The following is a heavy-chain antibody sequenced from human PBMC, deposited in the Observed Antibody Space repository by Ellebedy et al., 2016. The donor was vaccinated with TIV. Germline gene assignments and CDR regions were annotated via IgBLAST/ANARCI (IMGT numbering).Heavy chain of an antibody. D-gene: IGHD5-18*01. J-gene: IGHJ4*02. CDR3: ASHEIGYLDY. Sequence: PGGSLRLSCAASGFTFSFYGMHWVRQAPGKGLEWVAVIWYDGSNKYYAGSVKGRFTISRDSSENTVYLQMNSLRAEDTAVYYCASHEIGYLDYWGQGTPVAVSS. CDR2: IWYDGSNK. CDR1: GFTFSFYG. V-gene: IGHV3-33*03.